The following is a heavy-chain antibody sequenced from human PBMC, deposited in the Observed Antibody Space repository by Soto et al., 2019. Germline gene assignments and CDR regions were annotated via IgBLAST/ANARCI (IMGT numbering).Heavy chain of an antibody. CDR3: ARHHDS. V-gene: IGHV4-34*01. Sequence: SETLSLTCDVYGGSFSGYYWSWIRQPPGKGLEWIGEIYYSGSTNYNPSLKSRVTISVDTSKNQFSLKLSSVTAADTAVYYCARHHDSWGQGTLVTVSS. CDR1: GGSFSGYY. CDR2: IYYSGST. J-gene: IGHJ4*02.